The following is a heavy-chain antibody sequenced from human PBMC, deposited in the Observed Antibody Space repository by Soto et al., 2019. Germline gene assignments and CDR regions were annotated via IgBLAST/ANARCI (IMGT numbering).Heavy chain of an antibody. CDR2: INQSGTT. J-gene: IGHJ6*02. V-gene: IGHV4-34*01. CDR1: GGSFREYY. CDR3: ARDIITVIGGEIYYYFGMDV. Sequence: SETLSLTCAVNGGSFREYYWSWLRQPPGKGLEWIGEINQSGTTHFNPSLKRRINISIDTSRNQFSLNLTSVTAADTATYYCARDIITVIGGEIYYYFGMDVWGQGTTVTVSS. D-gene: IGHD3-10*01.